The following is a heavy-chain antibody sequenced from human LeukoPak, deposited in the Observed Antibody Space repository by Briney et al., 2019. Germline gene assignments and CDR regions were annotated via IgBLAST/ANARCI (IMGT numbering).Heavy chain of an antibody. CDR3: ARKKRVDTDSIMVYYYYAMDV. D-gene: IGHD5-18*01. Sequence: PGGSLRLSCAASGFTFSSSAMSWVRQAPGKGLEWVAVIWYDGSNKYYADSVKGRLTISRDNSKKTLYLQMNNLRAEDTAVYYCARKKRVDTDSIMVYYYYAMDVWGQGTTVTVSS. J-gene: IGHJ6*02. V-gene: IGHV3-33*08. CDR1: GFTFSSSA. CDR2: IWYDGSNK.